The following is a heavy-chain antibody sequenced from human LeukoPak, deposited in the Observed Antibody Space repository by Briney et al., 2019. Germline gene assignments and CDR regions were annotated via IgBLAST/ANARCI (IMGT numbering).Heavy chain of an antibody. CDR3: ARCSIAAAGTRDAFDI. V-gene: IGHV4-34*01. CDR2: INHSGST. CDR1: GGSFSGYY. Sequence: SETLSLTCAVYGGSFSGYYWSWIRQPPGKGLEWIGEINHSGSTNYNPSLKSRVTISVDTSKNQLSLKLSSVTAADTAVYYCARCSIAAAGTRDAFDIWGQGTMVTVSS. D-gene: IGHD6-13*01. J-gene: IGHJ3*02.